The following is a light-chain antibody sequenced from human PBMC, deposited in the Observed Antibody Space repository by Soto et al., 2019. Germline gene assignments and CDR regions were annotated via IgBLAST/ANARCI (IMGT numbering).Light chain of an antibody. V-gene: IGLV2-8*01. Sequence: SGLTQPPSGSGSPGQSVTISCSGTSSDVSAYNYVSWYQQHPGKAPRLLIYEVSQRPSGVPDRFSGSKSANTASLTVSGLQPEDEADYYCSSYAGTNNLLYVFGTGTKVTVL. J-gene: IGLJ1*01. CDR3: SSYAGTNNLLYV. CDR1: SSDVSAYNY. CDR2: EVS.